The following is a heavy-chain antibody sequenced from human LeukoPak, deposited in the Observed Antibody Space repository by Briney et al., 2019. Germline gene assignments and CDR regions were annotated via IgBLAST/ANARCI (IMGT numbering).Heavy chain of an antibody. CDR1: GYTFTGYY. Sequence: ASVKVSCKASGYTFTGYYMHWVRQAPGQGLEWMGWINPNSGGTNYAQKFQGRVTMTRNTSISTAYMELSSLRSEDTAVYYCARSDSGSYYYWGQGTLVTVSS. D-gene: IGHD1-26*01. J-gene: IGHJ4*02. CDR3: ARSDSGSYYY. V-gene: IGHV1-2*02. CDR2: INPNSGGT.